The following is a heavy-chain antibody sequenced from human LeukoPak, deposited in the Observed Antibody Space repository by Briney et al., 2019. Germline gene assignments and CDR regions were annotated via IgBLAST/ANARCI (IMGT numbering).Heavy chain of an antibody. CDR3: AAGNDGGSGYSYFAY. J-gene: IGHJ4*02. V-gene: IGHV3-72*01. CDR2: IRNKAKSHTT. CDR1: GFTFSDHY. Sequence: GGSLRLSCAASGFTFSDHYMDWVRQAPGKGLEWVGRIRNKAKSHTTEYAASVKGRFTISRDDSKNSLYLQMNSLKTEDTAVYYFAAGNDGGSGYSYFAYWGQGTLVTVSS. D-gene: IGHD3-22*01.